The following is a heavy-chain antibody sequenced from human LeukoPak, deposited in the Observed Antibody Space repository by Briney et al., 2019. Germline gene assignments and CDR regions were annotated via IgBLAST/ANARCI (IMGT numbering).Heavy chain of an antibody. CDR3: ATLCQGAPHYYYGMDV. Sequence: ASVKVSCKVSGYTLTELSMHWVRQAPGKGLEWMGGFDPEDGETIYAQKFQGRVTMTEDTSTDTAYMELSSLRSEDTAVYYCATLCQGAPHYYYGMDVWGQGTTVTVSS. V-gene: IGHV1-24*01. J-gene: IGHJ6*02. CDR2: FDPEDGET. CDR1: GYTLTELS.